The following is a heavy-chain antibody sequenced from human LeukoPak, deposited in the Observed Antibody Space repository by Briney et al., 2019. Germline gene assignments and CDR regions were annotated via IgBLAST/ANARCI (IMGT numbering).Heavy chain of an antibody. Sequence: GGSLRLSCAASGFTFSSYGMSWVRQAPGKGLEWVSAISGRGGSTYYADSVKGRFTISRDSPKNTLYLPMNNLSAKDTAVYYCAKEQLSLPYYGSGHSWGQGTLVTVSS. J-gene: IGHJ4*02. CDR2: ISGRGGST. V-gene: IGHV3-23*01. D-gene: IGHD3-10*01. CDR3: AKEQLSLPYYGSGHS. CDR1: GFTFSSYG.